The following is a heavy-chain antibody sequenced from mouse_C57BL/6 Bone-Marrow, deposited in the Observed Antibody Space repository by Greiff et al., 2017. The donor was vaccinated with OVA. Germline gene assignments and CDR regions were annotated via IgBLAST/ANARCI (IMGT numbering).Heavy chain of an antibody. Sequence: VQLQQSGAELVRPGASVKLSCTASGFNIKDDYMHWVKQRPAQGLEWIGWIDPENGDTEYASKFQGKATITADTSSNTAYLQLSSLTSEDTAVYYCTSYGNFDYGGQGTTLTVSS. V-gene: IGHV14-4*01. D-gene: IGHD2-1*01. CDR3: TSYGNFDY. CDR2: IDPENGDT. J-gene: IGHJ2*01. CDR1: GFNIKDDY.